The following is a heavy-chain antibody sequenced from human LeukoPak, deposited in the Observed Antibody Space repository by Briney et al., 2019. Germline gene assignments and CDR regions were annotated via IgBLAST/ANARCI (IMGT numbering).Heavy chain of an antibody. V-gene: IGHV4-39*07. CDR3: ARDLFTVTAV. CDR2: IFYGGST. CDR1: GGSISSSSYY. D-gene: IGHD2-21*02. Sequence: SETLSLTCTVSGGSISSSSYYWGWIRQPPGKGLEWIGNIFYGGSTYYNPSLKSRVTMSLDTSKNQFSLKLSSVTAADTAVYYCARDLFTVTAVWGQGTLVTVSS. J-gene: IGHJ4*02.